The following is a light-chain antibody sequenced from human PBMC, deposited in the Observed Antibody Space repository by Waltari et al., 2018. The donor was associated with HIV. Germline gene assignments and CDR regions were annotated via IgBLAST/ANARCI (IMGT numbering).Light chain of an antibody. V-gene: IGKV4-1*01. Sequence: DIVMTQSPASLAVCLAERATINCKSGQSVLYSANNKNYLAWYQQKPGQPPKLLIYWTSTRESGVPDRISGSGSGTDFTLTINSLQAEDVALYFCQQYYSTPPTFGGGTKVEIK. CDR2: WTS. CDR3: QQYYSTPPT. CDR1: QSVLYSANNKNY. J-gene: IGKJ4*01.